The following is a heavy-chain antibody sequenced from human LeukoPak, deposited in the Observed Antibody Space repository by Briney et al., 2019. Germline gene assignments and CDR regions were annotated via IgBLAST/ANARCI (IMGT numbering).Heavy chain of an antibody. J-gene: IGHJ4*02. V-gene: IGHV3-23*01. CDR2: ISGSGGST. D-gene: IGHD5-18*01. CDR1: GFTFSSYA. CDR3: ARRATTERGHSYGLNF. Sequence: GGSLRLSCAASGFTFSSYAMNWVRQAPGKGLEWVSAISGSGGSTYYADSVKGRFTISRDNSKNTLYLQMNSLRAEDTAMYYCARRATTERGHSYGLNFWGQGTLVTVSS.